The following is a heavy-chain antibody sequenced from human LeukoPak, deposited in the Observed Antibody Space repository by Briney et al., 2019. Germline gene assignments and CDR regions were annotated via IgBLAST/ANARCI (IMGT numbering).Heavy chain of an antibody. CDR3: ARGRYYYGSGSYSRHYYYGMDV. D-gene: IGHD3-10*01. Sequence: PGGSLRLSRAASGFTFSSYEMNWVRQAPGKGLEWVSYISSSGSTIYYADSVKGRFTISRDNAKNSLYLQMNSLRAEDTAVYYCARGRYYYGSGSYSRHYYYGMDVWGKGTTVTVSS. CDR1: GFTFSSYE. V-gene: IGHV3-48*03. CDR2: ISSSGSTI. J-gene: IGHJ6*04.